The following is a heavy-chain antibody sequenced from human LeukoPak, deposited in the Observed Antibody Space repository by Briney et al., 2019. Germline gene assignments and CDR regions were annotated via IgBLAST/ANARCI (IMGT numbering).Heavy chain of an antibody. CDR3: ARDFNGDYPDY. Sequence: SETLSLTCTVSGGSISSGNYYWSWIRQPAGKGLEWIGRIYTSGSTNYNLSLKSRVTISVDTSKNQFSLKLTSVTAADTAVYYCARDFNGDYPDYWGQGTLVTVSS. D-gene: IGHD4-17*01. V-gene: IGHV4-61*02. J-gene: IGHJ4*02. CDR1: GGSISSGNYY. CDR2: IYTSGST.